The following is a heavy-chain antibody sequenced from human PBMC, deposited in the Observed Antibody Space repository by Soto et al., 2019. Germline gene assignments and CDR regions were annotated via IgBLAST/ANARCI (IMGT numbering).Heavy chain of an antibody. J-gene: IGHJ4*02. CDR3: AKPNLYCSSTSCYDF. D-gene: IGHD2-2*01. V-gene: IGHV3-23*01. CDR2: ISGSGGST. CDR1: GFTFSSYA. Sequence: LRLSCAASGFTFSSYAMSWVRQTPGKGLEWVSAISGSGGSTYYADSVKGRFNISRDNSRNTLYLQMNSLRAEDTAVYYCAKPNLYCSSTSCYDFWGQGTLVTVSS.